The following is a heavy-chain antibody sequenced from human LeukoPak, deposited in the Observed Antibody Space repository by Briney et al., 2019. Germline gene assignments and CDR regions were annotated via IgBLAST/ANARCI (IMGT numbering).Heavy chain of an antibody. Sequence: GGSLRLSCAASGFTVSSNYMSWVRQAPGKGLEWVSVIYSGGSTYYADSVKGRFIISRDNSKNTLYLQMNSLRAEDAAVYYCASIGPNYDFWSGYYGGIDYWGQGTLVTVSS. J-gene: IGHJ4*02. CDR2: IYSGGST. CDR3: ASIGPNYDFWSGYYGGIDY. D-gene: IGHD3-3*01. V-gene: IGHV3-53*01. CDR1: GFTVSSNY.